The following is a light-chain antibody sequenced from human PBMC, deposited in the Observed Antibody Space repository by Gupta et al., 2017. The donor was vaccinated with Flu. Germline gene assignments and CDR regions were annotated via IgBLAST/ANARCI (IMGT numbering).Light chain of an antibody. CDR1: QSISSW. V-gene: IGKV1-5*03. CDR3: QQKSCSPCT. CDR2: KAS. J-gene: IGKJ1*01. Sequence: QMTQSPSTLSASVGDRVTITCRASQSISSWLAWYQQQPGKAPNLLIDKASKVDSGVPSRFSGGGSETEFTPTISSRQAEYVANYYCQQKSCSPCTFGRGTKVEI.